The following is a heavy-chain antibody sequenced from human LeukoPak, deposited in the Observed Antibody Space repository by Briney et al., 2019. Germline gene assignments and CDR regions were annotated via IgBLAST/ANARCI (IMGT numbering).Heavy chain of an antibody. CDR3: ASAKQWLGPGGDY. V-gene: IGHV1-69*13. J-gene: IGHJ4*02. CDR1: GGTFSSYA. Sequence: GASVKVSCKASGGTFSSYAISWVRQAPGQGLEWMGGIIPTFGTANYAQKFQGRVTITADESTSTAYMVLSSLRSEDTAVYYCASAKQWLGPGGDYWGQGTLVTVSS. CDR2: IIPTFGTA. D-gene: IGHD6-19*01.